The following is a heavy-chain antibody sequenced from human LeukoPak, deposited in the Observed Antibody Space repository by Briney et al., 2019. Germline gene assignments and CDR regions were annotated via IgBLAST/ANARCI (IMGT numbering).Heavy chain of an antibody. J-gene: IGHJ4*02. CDR2: FDPEDGET. V-gene: IGHV1-24*01. CDR1: GYTLTELS. CDR3: ASRSGSYFQIDY. Sequence: GASVKVSCKVSGYTLTELSMHWVRQAPGKGLEWVGGFDPEDGETIYAQKFQGRVTMTEDTSTDTAYMELSSLRSEDTAVYYCASRSGSYFQIDYWGQGTLVTVSS. D-gene: IGHD1-26*01.